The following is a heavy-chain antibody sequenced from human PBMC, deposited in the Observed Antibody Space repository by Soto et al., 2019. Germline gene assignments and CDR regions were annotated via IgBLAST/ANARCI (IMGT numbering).Heavy chain of an antibody. CDR3: AATFDSGSHDFGGHPW. D-gene: IGHD2-21*01. CDR1: GFTFSSSA. V-gene: IGHV1-58*02. CDR2: IVVGSGKT. Sequence: ASVKVSCKASGFTFSSSAIQWVRQARGQPLEWIGWIVVGSGKTDYTHNLQARVTITRDKSTSTAYMELSGLRSEDTAVYYCAATFDSGSHDFGGHPWWGQGTLVTVSS. J-gene: IGHJ4*02.